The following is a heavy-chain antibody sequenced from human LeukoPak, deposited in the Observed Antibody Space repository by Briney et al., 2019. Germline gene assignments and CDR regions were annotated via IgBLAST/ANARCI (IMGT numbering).Heavy chain of an antibody. CDR3: ARGSGCSGGSCSYYYFDY. V-gene: IGHV1-8*01. D-gene: IGHD2-15*01. J-gene: IGHJ4*02. CDR1: GYTFTSYD. CDR2: MNPNSGNT. Sequence: GASVKVSCKASGYTFTSYDINWVRQATGQGLEWMGWMNPNSGNTGYAQKFQGRVTMTRNTSISTAYMELSSLRSEDTAVYYCARGSGCSGGSCSYYYFDYWGQGTLVTVIS.